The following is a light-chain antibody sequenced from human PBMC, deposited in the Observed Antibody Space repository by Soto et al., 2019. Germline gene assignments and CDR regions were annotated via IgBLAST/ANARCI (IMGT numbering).Light chain of an antibody. Sequence: EIVLTQSPATLSLSPGETATLSCRASQSVSGYIGWYQQKPGQAPRLLIYAASNRATGIPARFSGSGSGTDFTLTISSLEPEDFSVYYCQQCYNWPITFGQGTRVEIK. J-gene: IGKJ5*01. CDR3: QQCYNWPIT. CDR2: AAS. V-gene: IGKV3-11*01. CDR1: QSVSGY.